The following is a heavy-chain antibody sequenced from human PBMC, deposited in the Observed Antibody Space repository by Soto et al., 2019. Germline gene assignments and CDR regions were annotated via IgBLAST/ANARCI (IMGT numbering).Heavy chain of an antibody. CDR3: ARDGSYGSVYFDY. CDR1: GFTFSSYG. CDR2: IWYDGSNK. J-gene: IGHJ4*02. D-gene: IGHD1-26*01. V-gene: IGHV3-33*01. Sequence: QVQLVESGGGVVQPGRSLRLSCAASGFTFSSYGMHWVRQAPGKGLEWVAVIWYDGSNKYYADSVKGRFTISSDNSKNTLYLQMNSLRAEDTAVYYCARDGSYGSVYFDYWGQGTLVTVSS.